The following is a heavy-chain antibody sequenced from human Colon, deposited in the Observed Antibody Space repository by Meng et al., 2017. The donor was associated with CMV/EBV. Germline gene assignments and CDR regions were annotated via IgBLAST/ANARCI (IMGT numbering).Heavy chain of an antibody. CDR2: IRSDGSRK. J-gene: IGHJ4*02. CDR1: GFTFSSYG. D-gene: IGHD6-19*01. V-gene: IGHV3-30*02. Sequence: GESLKISCAASGFTFSSYGMHWVRRAPGKGLDWVAFIRSDGSRKFYAESVEGRFTISRDISKNTLYLQMNSLRPADTAVYYCAKVDESRGWEYFDYWGQGTLVTVSS. CDR3: AKVDESRGWEYFDY.